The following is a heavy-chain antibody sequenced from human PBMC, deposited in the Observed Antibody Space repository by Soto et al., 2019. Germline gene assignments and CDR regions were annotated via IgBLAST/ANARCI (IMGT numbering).Heavy chain of an antibody. D-gene: IGHD4-17*01. CDR2: IIPIFGTA. CDR1: GGTFSSYA. V-gene: IGHV1-69*12. Sequence: QVQLVQSGAEVKKPGSSVKVSCKASGGTFSSYAISWVRQAPGQGLEWMGGIIPIFGTANYAQKFQGRVTITADESTSTAYMELSSLRAEDTAVYYCAGGNADDYRDSVDGDYWGQGTLVTVSS. CDR3: AGGNADDYRDSVDGDY. J-gene: IGHJ4*02.